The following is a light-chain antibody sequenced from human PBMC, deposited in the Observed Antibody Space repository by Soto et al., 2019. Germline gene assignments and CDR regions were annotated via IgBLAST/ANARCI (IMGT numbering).Light chain of an antibody. CDR1: QSLVHGDGNTY. V-gene: IGKV2-24*01. CDR3: MQATQSLWT. Sequence: DSVMTQSPLSSPVTLGQSASISCRSSQSLVHGDGNTYLSWFQQRPGQPPRLLIYRVSHRFSGVPDRFSGSGAGTDFTLTISRVEPEDVGVYYCMQATQSLWTFGQGTKV. CDR2: RVS. J-gene: IGKJ1*01.